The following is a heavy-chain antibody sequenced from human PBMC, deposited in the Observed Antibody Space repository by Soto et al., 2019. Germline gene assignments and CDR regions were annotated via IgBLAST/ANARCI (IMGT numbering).Heavy chain of an antibody. CDR3: AKEGSDRGYAFDT. CDR1: GFTFSSYA. J-gene: IGHJ3*02. Sequence: EVQLLESGGGLVQPGGSLRLSCAASGFTFSSYAMSWVRQAPGKGLEWVSAISGSGGSTYYEDPVKGRFTISRDNSKNTLYLQMNSLRAEDTAVYYCAKEGSDRGYAFDTWGQGTMVTVSS. CDR2: ISGSGGST. V-gene: IGHV3-23*01.